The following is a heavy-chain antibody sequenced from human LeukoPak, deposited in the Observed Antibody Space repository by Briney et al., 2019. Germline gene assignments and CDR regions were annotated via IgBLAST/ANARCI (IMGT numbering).Heavy chain of an antibody. CDR1: GGSISSGGYY. J-gene: IGHJ4*02. CDR2: IYYSGST. V-gene: IGHV4-31*03. CDR3: ARDRAPAVNNYYGLDY. D-gene: IGHD6-13*01. Sequence: SQTLSLTCTVSGGSISSGGYYWSWIRQHPGKGLEWIGYIYYSGSTYYNPSLKSRVTISVDTSKNQFSLKLSSVTAADTAVYYCARDRAPAVNNYYGLDYWGQGTLVTVSS.